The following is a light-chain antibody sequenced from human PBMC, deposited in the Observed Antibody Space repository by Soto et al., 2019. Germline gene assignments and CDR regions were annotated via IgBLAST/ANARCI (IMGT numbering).Light chain of an antibody. CDR1: QSITNY. CDR2: AAS. Sequence: DIPMPQYPSSLSASVGDRVTITCRASQSITNYLNWYQHKRGKAPKLLVYAASSLQSRVTSRFSGSGSGTDFTLTISSLQPEDVATYFCQQSHNMPFTFGPAAKVDIK. J-gene: IGKJ3*01. V-gene: IGKV1-39*01. CDR3: QQSHNMPFT.